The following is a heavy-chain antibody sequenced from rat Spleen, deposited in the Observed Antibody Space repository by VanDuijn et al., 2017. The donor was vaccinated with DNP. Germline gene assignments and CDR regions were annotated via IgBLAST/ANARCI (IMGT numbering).Heavy chain of an antibody. CDR3: VTRGKYGGYDY. Sequence: EVQLVESGGGLVQPGRSLKLSCAASGFTFSDSFVAWVRQAPKKGLEWVASISYDGSATYYGDSVKGRPTISRDNAKTTLYLQMDSLRSEDTATYYCVTRGKYGGYDYWGQGVIVTVSS. CDR1: GFTFSDSF. V-gene: IGHV5-22*01. J-gene: IGHJ2*01. CDR2: ISYDGSAT. D-gene: IGHD1-11*01.